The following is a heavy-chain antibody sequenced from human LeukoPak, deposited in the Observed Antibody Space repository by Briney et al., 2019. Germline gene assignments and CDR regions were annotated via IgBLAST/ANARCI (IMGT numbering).Heavy chain of an antibody. D-gene: IGHD2-21*02. CDR1: GYTFTSYG. CDR2: ISAYNGNT. J-gene: IGHJ4*02. V-gene: IGHV1-18*01. Sequence: ASVKVSCKASGYTFTSYGISWVRQAPGQGLEWMGWISAYNGNTNYAQKLQGRVTMTTDTSTTTAYMELRSLRSDDTAVYYCARVVGTLAYCGGDCYSYFDYWGQGTLVTVSS. CDR3: ARVVGTLAYCGGDCYSYFDY.